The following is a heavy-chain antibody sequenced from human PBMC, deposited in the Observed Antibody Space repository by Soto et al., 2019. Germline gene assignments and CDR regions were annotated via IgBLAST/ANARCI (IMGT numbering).Heavy chain of an antibody. J-gene: IGHJ6*02. CDR3: ARHGGLWFGELLPSYYYYGMDV. CDR1: GGSISSYY. D-gene: IGHD3-10*01. V-gene: IGHV4-59*08. CDR2: IYYSGST. Sequence: SETLSLTCTVSGGSISSYYWSWIRQPPGKGLEWIGYIYYSGSTNYNPSLKSRVTISVDTSKNQFSLKLSSVTAADTAVYYCARHGGLWFGELLPSYYYYGMDVWGQGTTVTVSS.